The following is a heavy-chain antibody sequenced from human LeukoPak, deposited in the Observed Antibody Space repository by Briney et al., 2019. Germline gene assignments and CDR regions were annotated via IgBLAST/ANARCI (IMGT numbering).Heavy chain of an antibody. J-gene: IGHJ3*02. CDR1: GGSISSSSYY. Sequence: PSEALSLTCTVSGGSISSSSYYWGWIRQPPGKGLEWIGSIYYSGSTYYNPSLKSRVTISVDTSKNQFSLKLSSVTAADTAVCYCARLYSSGWYFIKEVFDAFDIWGQGTMVTVSS. D-gene: IGHD6-19*01. CDR3: ARLYSSGWYFIKEVFDAFDI. CDR2: IYYSGST. V-gene: IGHV4-39*01.